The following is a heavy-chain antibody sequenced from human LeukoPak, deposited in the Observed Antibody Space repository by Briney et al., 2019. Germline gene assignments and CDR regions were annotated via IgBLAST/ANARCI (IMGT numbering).Heavy chain of an antibody. CDR2: IYYSGST. J-gene: IGHJ5*02. CDR3: ARRYCSSTSCYAGGGWFDP. CDR1: GGSISSYY. Sequence: SETLPLTCTVSGGSISSYYWSWIRQPPGKGLEWIGYIYYSGSTNYNPSLKSRVTISVDTSKNQFSLKLSSVTAADTAVYYCARRYCSSTSCYAGGGWFDPWGQGTLVTVSS. D-gene: IGHD2-2*01. V-gene: IGHV4-59*08.